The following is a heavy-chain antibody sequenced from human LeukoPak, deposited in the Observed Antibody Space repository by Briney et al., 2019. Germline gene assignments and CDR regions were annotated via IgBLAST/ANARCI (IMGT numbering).Heavy chain of an antibody. D-gene: IGHD3-22*01. J-gene: IGHJ4*02. CDR1: GFTVNSNY. CDR2: TRNKANGYTT. CDR3: ARVGNSGGYYNPLDY. V-gene: IGHV3-72*01. Sequence: GSLRLSCAASGFTVNSNYMSWVRQAPGKGLEWVGRTRNKANGYTTEYAASVKDRFTMSRDDSKNSVYLQMNSLKTEDTAVYYCARVGNSGGYYNPLDYWGQGTLVTVSS.